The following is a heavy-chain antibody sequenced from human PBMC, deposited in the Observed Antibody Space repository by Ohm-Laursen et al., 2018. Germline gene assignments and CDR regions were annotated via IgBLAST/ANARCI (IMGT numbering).Heavy chain of an antibody. V-gene: IGHV6-1*01. J-gene: IGHJ4*02. CDR3: ARGRVYGISRPFDY. D-gene: IGHD6-13*01. Sequence: QTLSLTCAISGDSVSNNDVAWNWIRQSPSRGLEWLGRTYYGSKWYNDYAVSVKSRITINPDTSKNQFSLQLNSVTPEDTAVYYCARGRVYGISRPFDYWGQGTLVTVSS. CDR2: TYYGSKWYN. CDR1: GDSVSNNDVA.